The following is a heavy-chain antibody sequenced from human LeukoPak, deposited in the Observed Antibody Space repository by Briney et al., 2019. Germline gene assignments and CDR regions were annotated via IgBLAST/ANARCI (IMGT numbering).Heavy chain of an antibody. J-gene: IGHJ4*02. V-gene: IGHV4-4*07. Sequence: NPLETLTLTCTVSGGSMTYYFWSWLRQPAGKGLEWIGRIYTNDNSNYNPSLKSRVTMSIDTSKNQFSLRLRSVTAADTAIYYCARESTTLGSPYYFDFWGPGTRVTVSS. CDR3: ARESTTLGSPYYFDF. D-gene: IGHD1/OR15-1a*01. CDR1: GGSMTYYF. CDR2: IYTNDNS.